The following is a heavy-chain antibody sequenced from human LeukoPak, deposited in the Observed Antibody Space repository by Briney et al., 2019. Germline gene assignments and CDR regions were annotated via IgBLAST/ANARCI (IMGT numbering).Heavy chain of an antibody. J-gene: IGHJ4*02. CDR1: GGSISSSDYY. Sequence: SQTLSLTCTVSGGSISSSDYYWSWIRQPPGKGLEWIGYIYYSGSTYYNPSLKSRLTISVDTSKNQFSLKLSSVTAADTAVYYCARSQPLTYYYDSSGYWRRYYFDYWGQGTLVTVSS. D-gene: IGHD3-22*01. CDR3: ARSQPLTYYYDSSGYWRRYYFDY. CDR2: IYYSGST. V-gene: IGHV4-30-4*08.